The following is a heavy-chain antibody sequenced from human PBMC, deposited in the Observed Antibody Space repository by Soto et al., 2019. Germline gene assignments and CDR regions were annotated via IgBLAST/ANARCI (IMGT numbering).Heavy chain of an antibody. CDR3: PKDRDYSGSGRYYDPIDY. J-gene: IGHJ4*02. Sequence: EVQLLESGGGLVQPGGSLRLSCAASGFTFSGYAMSWVRQAPGKGLEWVSAISGSGGSTYYADSVKGRFTISRDNSKNTLYLQINSLRAEDTAVYYCPKDRDYSGSGRYYDPIDYWGQGTLVTVSS. V-gene: IGHV3-23*01. CDR1: GFTFSGYA. CDR2: ISGSGGST. D-gene: IGHD3-10*01.